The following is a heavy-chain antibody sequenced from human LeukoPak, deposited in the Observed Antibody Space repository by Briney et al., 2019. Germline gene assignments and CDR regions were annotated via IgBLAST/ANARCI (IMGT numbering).Heavy chain of an antibody. D-gene: IGHD6-19*01. V-gene: IGHV1-18*01. CDR1: GYTFTSYG. CDR2: ISAYNGNT. J-gene: IGHJ4*02. Sequence: ASVKVSCKASGYTFTSYGISWVRQAPGQGLEWMGWISAYNGNTNYALKLQGRVTMTTDSSASTAYMELRTLRSDDTAIYYCARDRDLIGVTTTRLDYWGQGTLVTVSS. CDR3: ARDRDLIGVTTTRLDY.